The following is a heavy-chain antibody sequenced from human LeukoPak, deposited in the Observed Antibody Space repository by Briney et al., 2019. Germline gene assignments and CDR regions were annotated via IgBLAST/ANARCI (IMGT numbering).Heavy chain of an antibody. CDR3: ARGLWFGDTPPGY. D-gene: IGHD3-10*01. CDR1: GGSISSGGYY. J-gene: IGHJ4*02. Sequence: SETLSLTCTVSGGSISSGGYYWSWIRQHPGKGLEWIGYIYYSGSTYYNPSLKSRVTISVDTSKNQFSLKLSSVTAADTAMYYCARGLWFGDTPPGYWGQGTLVTVSS. CDR2: IYYSGST. V-gene: IGHV4-31*03.